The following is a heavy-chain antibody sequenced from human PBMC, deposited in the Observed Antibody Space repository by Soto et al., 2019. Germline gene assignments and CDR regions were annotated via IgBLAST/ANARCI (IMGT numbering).Heavy chain of an antibody. CDR2: IIPIFGTA. CDR3: ASDRPTVVTWYFDL. J-gene: IGHJ2*01. CDR1: GGTFSSYA. V-gene: IGHV1-69*01. Sequence: QVQLVQSGAEVKKPGSSVKVSCKASGGTFSSYAISWVRQAPGQGLEWMGGIIPIFGTANYAQKFQGRVTISADESTSTVYMELSSLRSEAAPVYYCASDRPTVVTWYFDLWGRGTLVTVSS. D-gene: IGHD2-21*02.